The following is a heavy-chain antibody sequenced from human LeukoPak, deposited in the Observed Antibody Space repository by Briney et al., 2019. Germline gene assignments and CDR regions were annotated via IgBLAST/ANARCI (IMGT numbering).Heavy chain of an antibody. CDR2: ISSSSSTI. D-gene: IGHD3-22*01. J-gene: IGHJ3*01. CDR3: ARRPRDSSGYYLGAFHA. Sequence: GGSLRLSCAASGFTFSQYWMSWVRQAPGKGLEWVSYISSSSSTIYYADSVKGRFTISRDNAKNTLYLHMRSLRAEDTAVYFCARRPRDSSGYYLGAFHAWGQGTTVTVSS. CDR1: GFTFSQYW. V-gene: IGHV3-48*01.